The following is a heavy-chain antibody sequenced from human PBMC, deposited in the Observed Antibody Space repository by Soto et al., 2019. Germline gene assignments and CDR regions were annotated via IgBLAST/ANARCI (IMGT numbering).Heavy chain of an antibody. J-gene: IGHJ4*02. Sequence: TSETLSLTCSVSGGSISGSYWSWIRQSPGKGLEWLGYVYYTGSTNYSPSLRSRVSISVDTSKNEFSLRPSSVTAADTAVYFCARSVAVPGAHIDYWGQGTQVTVSS. CDR2: VYYTGST. CDR1: GGSISGSY. V-gene: IGHV4-59*01. D-gene: IGHD6-19*01. CDR3: ARSVAVPGAHIDY.